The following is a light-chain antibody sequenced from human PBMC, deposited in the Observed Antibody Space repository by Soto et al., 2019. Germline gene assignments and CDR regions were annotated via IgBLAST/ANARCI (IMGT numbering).Light chain of an antibody. Sequence: EIVLTQSTGTLSLSPGERATLSCRASQSVSSSYVAWYQQKPGQAPRLLIYGTSSRATGIPDRFSGSGSGTDFTLTISRLEPEDFAVYYCQQYGSSPPFTFGPGTKVDIK. CDR1: QSVSSSY. V-gene: IGKV3-20*01. CDR3: QQYGSSPPFT. CDR2: GTS. J-gene: IGKJ3*01.